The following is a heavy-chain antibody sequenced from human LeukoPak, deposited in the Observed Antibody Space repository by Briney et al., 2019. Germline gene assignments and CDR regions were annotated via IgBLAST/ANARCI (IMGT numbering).Heavy chain of an antibody. Sequence: SETLSLTCSVSDGSISNYYWTWIRQPPGKGLEWIGNIQYSGSTNFNPSLKSRVTVSVDTSKNQVSLKVSSVTAADTAVYYCARGSDTAAGLYWGQGTLVTVSS. CDR3: ARGSDTAAGLY. D-gene: IGHD6-13*01. J-gene: IGHJ4*02. CDR1: DGSISNYY. CDR2: IQYSGST. V-gene: IGHV4-59*12.